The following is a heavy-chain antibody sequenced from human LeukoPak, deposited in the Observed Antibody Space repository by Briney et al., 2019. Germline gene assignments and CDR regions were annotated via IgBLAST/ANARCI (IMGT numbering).Heavy chain of an antibody. D-gene: IGHD3-22*01. Sequence: QAGGSLRLSCAASGFTFSTYAMHWVRQPPGKGLEWVSAISGSGGATYHADADSVKGRFIISRDNSKNTLYLQINSLRVEDTAVYYCAKDGYNYDSSGHFDYWGQGTLVTVPP. V-gene: IGHV3-23*01. CDR1: GFTFSTYA. CDR3: AKDGYNYDSSGHFDY. CDR2: ISGSGGAT. J-gene: IGHJ4*02.